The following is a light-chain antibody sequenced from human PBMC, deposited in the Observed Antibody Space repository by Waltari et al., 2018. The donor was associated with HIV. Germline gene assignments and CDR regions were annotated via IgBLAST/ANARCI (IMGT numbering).Light chain of an antibody. J-gene: IGLJ3*02. Sequence: HSVLTQPASVSGSPGQSITISCSAPTSDLSSLNFVSWYQQSPGRAPKLIIFEVSSRPSGISDRFSGSKSGDTASLTISALRTEDEADYFCSSYSPRGSVVFGGGTKVTVL. CDR3: SSYSPRGSVV. CDR1: TSDLSSLNF. V-gene: IGLV2-14*01. CDR2: EVS.